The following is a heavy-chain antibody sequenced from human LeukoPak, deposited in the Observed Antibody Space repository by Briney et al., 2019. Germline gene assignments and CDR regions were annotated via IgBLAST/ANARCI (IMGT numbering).Heavy chain of an antibody. J-gene: IGHJ3*02. V-gene: IGHV4-59*01. CDR2: IYYSGRT. CDR1: GGSISSNY. Sequence: SETLSLTCTVSGGSISSNYWSWIRQPTGKGLEWIGYIYYSGRTTYNPSLKSRVTISVDTSKNQFSLKLSSVTAADTAVYYCAILGYSNAFDIWGQGTMVTVSS. CDR3: AILGYSNAFDI. D-gene: IGHD5-18*01.